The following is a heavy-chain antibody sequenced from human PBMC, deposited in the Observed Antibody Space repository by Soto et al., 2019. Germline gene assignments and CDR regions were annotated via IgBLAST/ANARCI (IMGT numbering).Heavy chain of an antibody. CDR3: ARRSAPVAGPLNYYYYYMDV. CDR2: IYPGDSDT. CDR1: GYSFTSYW. J-gene: IGHJ6*03. D-gene: IGHD6-19*01. V-gene: IGHV5-51*03. Sequence: GESLKISCKGSGYSFTSYWIGWVRQMPGKGLEWMGIIYPGDSDTRYSPSFQGQVTISADKSISTAYLQWSSLKASDTAMYYCARRSAPVAGPLNYYYYYMDVWGKGTTVTVSS.